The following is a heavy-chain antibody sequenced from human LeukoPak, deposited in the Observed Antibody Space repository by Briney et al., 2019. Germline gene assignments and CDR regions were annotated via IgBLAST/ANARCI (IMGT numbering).Heavy chain of an antibody. CDR3: ARDVVAYGTGSYLDY. CDR1: GGSISGYY. CDR2: IYYSGST. J-gene: IGHJ4*02. D-gene: IGHD3-10*01. V-gene: IGHV4-59*01. Sequence: SETLSLTCTVSGGSISGYYWSWIRQPPGKGLEWIGYIYYSGSTNYNPSLKSRVTISVDTSKNQFSLKLSSVTAADTAVYYCARDVVAYGTGSYLDYWGQGTLVTVFS.